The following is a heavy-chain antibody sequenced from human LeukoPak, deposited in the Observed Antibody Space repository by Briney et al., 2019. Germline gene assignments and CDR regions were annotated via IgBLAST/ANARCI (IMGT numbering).Heavy chain of an antibody. Sequence: SETLSLTCTVSGGSISSGSYYWSWIRQPAGKGLEWIGRIYTSGSTNYNPSLKSRVTISVDTSKNQFSLKLSSVTAADTAVYYCARSGWLQSRGAFDIWGQGTMVTVSS. CDR1: GGSISSGSYY. V-gene: IGHV4-61*02. D-gene: IGHD5-24*01. J-gene: IGHJ3*02. CDR2: IYTSGST. CDR3: ARSGWLQSRGAFDI.